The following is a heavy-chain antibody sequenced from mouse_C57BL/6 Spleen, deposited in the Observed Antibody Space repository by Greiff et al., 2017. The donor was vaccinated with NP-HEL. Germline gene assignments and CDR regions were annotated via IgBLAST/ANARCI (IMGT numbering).Heavy chain of an antibody. J-gene: IGHJ2*01. Sequence: EVQRVESGGGLVKPGGSLKLSCAASGFTFSDYGMHWVRQAPEKGLEWVAYISSGSSTIYYADTVKGRFTISRDNAKNTLFLQMTSLRSEDTAMYYCARSYDYDLYYFDYWGQGTTLTVSS. CDR1: GFTFSDYG. V-gene: IGHV5-17*01. CDR3: ARSYDYDLYYFDY. D-gene: IGHD2-4*01. CDR2: ISSGSSTI.